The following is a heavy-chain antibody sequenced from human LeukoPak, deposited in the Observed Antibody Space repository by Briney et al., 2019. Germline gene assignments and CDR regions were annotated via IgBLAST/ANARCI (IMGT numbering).Heavy chain of an antibody. V-gene: IGHV4-4*02. CDR1: GGSISSSNW. Sequence: KPSGTLSLTCAVSGGSISSSNWWSWVRQPPGKGLEWIGKIYHSGSTNYNPSLKSRVTISVDKSKNQFSLKLSSVTAADTAVYYCAKKYYYDSSPLDYWGQGTLVTVSS. J-gene: IGHJ4*02. CDR2: IYHSGST. CDR3: AKKYYYDSSPLDY. D-gene: IGHD3-22*01.